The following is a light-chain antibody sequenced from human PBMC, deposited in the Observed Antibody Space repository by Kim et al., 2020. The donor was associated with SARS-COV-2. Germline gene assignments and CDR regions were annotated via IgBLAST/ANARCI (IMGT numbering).Light chain of an antibody. V-gene: IGLV3-1*01. J-gene: IGLJ2*01. CDR1: KLGHKY. Sequence: SYDLSQPPSVSVSPGQTASITCSGDKLGHKYSSWYQQKPGQSPVLVIYQDSERPSGIPERFSGSNSGNTATLTISGTQSMDEVDYYCQAWDISTVVFGGGTQLTVL. CDR2: QDS. CDR3: QAWDISTVV.